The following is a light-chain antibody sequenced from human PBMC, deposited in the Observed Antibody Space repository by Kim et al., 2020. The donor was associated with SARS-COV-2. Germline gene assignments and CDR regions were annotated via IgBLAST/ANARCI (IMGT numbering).Light chain of an antibody. CDR2: SNN. CDR1: SSNIGSKT. Sequence: QSVLTQPPSASATPGQSVTISCSGSSSNIGSKTVTWYQQLPGTAPKLLIYSNNKRPSGVPDRFSGSKSGTSASLAISGLQSEDEADYYCAAWDDSLNGYVFGTGTKVTVL. J-gene: IGLJ1*01. CDR3: AAWDDSLNGYV. V-gene: IGLV1-44*01.